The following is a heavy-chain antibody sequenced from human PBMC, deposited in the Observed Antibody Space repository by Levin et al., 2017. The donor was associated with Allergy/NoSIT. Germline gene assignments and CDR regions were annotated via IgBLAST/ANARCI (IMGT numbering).Heavy chain of an antibody. CDR3: ARSSVDTAMGARKFDY. J-gene: IGHJ4*02. D-gene: IGHD5-18*01. Sequence: SETLSLTCAVSGGSISSGGYSWSWIRQPPGKGLEWIGYIYHSGGTYYNPSLKSRVTISVDRSKNQFSLKLSSVTAADTAVYYCARSSVDTAMGARKFDYWGQGTLVTVSS. CDR1: GGSISSGGYS. CDR2: IYHSGGT. V-gene: IGHV4-30-2*01.